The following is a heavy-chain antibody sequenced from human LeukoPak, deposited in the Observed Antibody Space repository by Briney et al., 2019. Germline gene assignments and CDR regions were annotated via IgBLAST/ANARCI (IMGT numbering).Heavy chain of an antibody. V-gene: IGHV3-30*18. D-gene: IGHD5-24*01. J-gene: IGHJ4*02. CDR2: ISYDGSRE. CDR1: GFTFSSYG. CDR3: AKDFRDGYNHPSYYFDS. Sequence: QPGRSLRLSCAASGFTFSSYGMHWVRQAPGKGLDWVAVISYDGSREYYADSVQGRFTVARDSSKNTMYLQMNSLRAEDTAVYYCAKDFRDGYNHPSYYFDSWGQGTLVTVSS.